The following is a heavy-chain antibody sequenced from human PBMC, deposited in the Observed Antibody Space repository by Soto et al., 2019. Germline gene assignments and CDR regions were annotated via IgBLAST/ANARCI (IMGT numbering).Heavy chain of an antibody. Sequence: ASVKVSCKASGYTFTSYYMHWVRQAPGQGLEWMGIINPSGGSTSYAQKLQGRVTMTRDTSTSTVYMELSSLRSEDTAVYYCATYTTESDYYDSSGYVYAFDIWGQGTMVTVS. J-gene: IGHJ3*02. V-gene: IGHV1-46*01. CDR2: INPSGGST. CDR1: GYTFTSYY. CDR3: ATYTTESDYYDSSGYVYAFDI. D-gene: IGHD3-22*01.